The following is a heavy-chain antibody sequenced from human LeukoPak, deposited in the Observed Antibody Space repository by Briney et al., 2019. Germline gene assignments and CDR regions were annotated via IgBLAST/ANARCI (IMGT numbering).Heavy chain of an antibody. CDR2: ISGSGGST. Sequence: GGSLRLSCAASGFTFSSYAMSWVRQAPGKGLEWVSAISGSGGSTYYADSVKGRFTISRDNSKNTLYLQMNSLRAEDTAVYYCAKPPSIAARRALNXFDPWGQGTLVTVSS. J-gene: IGHJ5*02. V-gene: IGHV3-23*01. CDR3: AKPPSIAARRALNXFDP. D-gene: IGHD6-6*01. CDR1: GFTFSSYA.